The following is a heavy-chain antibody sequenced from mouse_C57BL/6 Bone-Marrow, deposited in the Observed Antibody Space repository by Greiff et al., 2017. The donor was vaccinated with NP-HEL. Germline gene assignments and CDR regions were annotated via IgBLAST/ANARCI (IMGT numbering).Heavy chain of an antibody. V-gene: IGHV5-4*03. CDR2: ISDGGSYT. J-gene: IGHJ2*01. D-gene: IGHD2-5*01. CDR3: ARAYSNYVDYFDY. Sequence: DVKLVESGGGLVKPGGSLKLSCAASGFTFSSYAMSWVRQTPEKRLEWVATISDGGSYTYYPDNVKGRFTISRDNAKNNLYLQMSHLKSEDTAMYYCARAYSNYVDYFDYWGQGTTLTVSS. CDR1: GFTFSSYA.